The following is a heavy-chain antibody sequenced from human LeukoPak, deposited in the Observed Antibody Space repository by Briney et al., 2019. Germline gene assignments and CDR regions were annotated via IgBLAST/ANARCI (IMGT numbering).Heavy chain of an antibody. Sequence: GGSLRLSCAASGFTFSGYSMNWVRQAPGKGLEWVSSITSSGASIYYPDSVKGRFAISRDNAKNSLYLQMNSLRAEDTAVYYCARLRIYYGMDVWGQGTTVTVSS. CDR2: ITSSGASI. J-gene: IGHJ6*02. D-gene: IGHD1-14*01. CDR3: ARLRIYYGMDV. V-gene: IGHV3-21*01. CDR1: GFTFSGYS.